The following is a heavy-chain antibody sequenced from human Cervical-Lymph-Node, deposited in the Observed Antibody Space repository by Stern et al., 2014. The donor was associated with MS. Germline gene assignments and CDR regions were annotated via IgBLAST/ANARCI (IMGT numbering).Heavy chain of an antibody. CDR3: ARLVQGAWFDS. CDR1: GASISSASFY. J-gene: IGHJ5*01. CDR2: LYYSDT. Sequence: QVQLQESGPGLVKPSETLSLTCTVSGASISSASFYWGWIRQPPGKGLEWIGSLYYSDTYYEPSLKSRVPMAVDMSREQFSPRLTSVTAADTAVYFCARLVQGAWFDSWGQGILVTVSS. V-gene: IGHV4-39*01.